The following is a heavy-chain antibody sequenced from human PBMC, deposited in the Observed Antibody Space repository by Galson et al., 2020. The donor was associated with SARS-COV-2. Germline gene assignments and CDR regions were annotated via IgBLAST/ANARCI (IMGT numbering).Heavy chain of an antibody. CDR3: ARGIYAYNSVWRGDFEY. Sequence: GGSLRLSCTASGFTFENYVMTWVRQAPGKGLEWVSGINWNGVNTGYADSVKGRFTISRDNAKNVLYLQMDSLRDDDTALYYCARGIYAYNSVWRGDFEYWGQGSLVTVSS. D-gene: IGHD3-16*01. V-gene: IGHV3-20*04. CDR1: GFTFENYV. CDR2: INWNGVNT. J-gene: IGHJ4*02.